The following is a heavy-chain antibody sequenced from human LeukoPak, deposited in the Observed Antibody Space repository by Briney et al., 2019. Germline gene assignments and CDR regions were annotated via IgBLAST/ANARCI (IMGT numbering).Heavy chain of an antibody. CDR1: GFTFDDYA. CDR2: ISWNSGSI. Sequence: GRSLRLSCAASGFTFDDYAMHWGRQAPGKGLEWVSGISWNSGSIGYADSVKGRFTISRDNAKNSLYLQMNSLRAEDTALYYCATSQGVTTDFDYWGQGTLVTVSS. CDR3: ATSQGVTTDFDY. V-gene: IGHV3-9*01. D-gene: IGHD4-17*01. J-gene: IGHJ4*02.